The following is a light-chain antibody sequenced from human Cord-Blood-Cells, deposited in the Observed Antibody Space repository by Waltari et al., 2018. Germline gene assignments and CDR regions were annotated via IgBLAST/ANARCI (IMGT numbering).Light chain of an antibody. CDR1: RSDVGGYNY. J-gene: IGLJ1*01. CDR3: SSYAGSNNFV. Sequence: QSALTQPPSASGSPGQSVTIPSTPPRSDVGGYNYVPWYPQHPGKAPKLMIYEVSKRPSGVPDRFSGSKSGNTASLTVSGLQAEDEADYYCSSYAGSNNFVFGTGTKVTVL. CDR2: EVS. V-gene: IGLV2-8*01.